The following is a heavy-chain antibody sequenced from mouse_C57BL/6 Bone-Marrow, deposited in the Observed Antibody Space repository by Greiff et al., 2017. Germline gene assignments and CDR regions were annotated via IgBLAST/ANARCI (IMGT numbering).Heavy chain of an antibody. CDR3: ARTGYYNGSSYLDY. CDR2: IDPSDSYT. J-gene: IGHJ2*01. Sequence: VQLQQPGAELVKPGASVKLSCKASGYTFTSYWMQWVKQRPGQGLEWIGEIDPSDSYTNYNQKFQGQDTLTVDTSSSTAYMQLSSLTSEDSAGYYGARTGYYNGSSYLDYWGKGTTRTVSS. V-gene: IGHV1-50*01. CDR1: GYTFTSYW. D-gene: IGHD1-1*01.